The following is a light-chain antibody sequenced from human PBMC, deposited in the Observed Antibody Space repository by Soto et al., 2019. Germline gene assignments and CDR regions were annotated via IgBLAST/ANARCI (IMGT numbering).Light chain of an antibody. CDR2: DVS. Sequence: QSVLTQPRSVSGSPGQSVTISCTGTSSDIGYYNYVSWYQQYPGKAPKLMIYDVSKWPSGVPDRFSGSKSGNTASLTISGLQAEDEADYYCCSYAGTYTLVFGGGTKLTVL. CDR1: SSDIGYYNY. V-gene: IGLV2-11*01. J-gene: IGLJ2*01. CDR3: CSYAGTYTLV.